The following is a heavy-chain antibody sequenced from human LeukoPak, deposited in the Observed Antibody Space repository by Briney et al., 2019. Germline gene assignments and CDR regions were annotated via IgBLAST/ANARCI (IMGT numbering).Heavy chain of an antibody. D-gene: IGHD5-12*01. CDR3: ATRGYDWYFDY. CDR1: GIIFINYA. Sequence: GGSLRLSCSASGIIFINYAMSWVRQAPGKGLEWVSVISGSGVNTYYAESVKGRFTIYRDTSKNTIYLQMNSLRAEDTAVYYCATRGYDWYFDYWGQGTLVTVSS. CDR2: ISGSGVNT. J-gene: IGHJ4*02. V-gene: IGHV3-23*01.